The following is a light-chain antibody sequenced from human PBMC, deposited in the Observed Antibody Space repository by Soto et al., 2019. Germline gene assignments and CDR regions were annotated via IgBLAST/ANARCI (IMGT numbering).Light chain of an antibody. CDR1: QTINNN. V-gene: IGKV3-15*01. J-gene: IGKJ1*01. CDR3: QQYNNWPQT. CDR2: GAS. Sequence: VMTQAPATLYVTPGERATLSCRASQTINNNVAWYQLKDGQVPRLLIYGASTRATDVPARFSGSGSGTEFTLTISSLQSEDFAEYHCQQYNNWPQTFGEGTKV.